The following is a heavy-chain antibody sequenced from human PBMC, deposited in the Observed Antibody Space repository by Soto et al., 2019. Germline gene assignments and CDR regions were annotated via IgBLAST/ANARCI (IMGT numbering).Heavy chain of an antibody. CDR3: AREMGCSSTGCYASSYYYYYYMDV. CDR2: IIPILGIA. Sequence: QVQLVQSGAEVKKPGSSVKVSCKASGGTFSSYTISWVRQAPGQGLEWMGRIIPILGIANYAQKFQGRVTITADKSTSTAYMELSSLRSEDTAVYYCAREMGCSSTGCYASSYYYYYYMDVWGKGTTVTVSS. CDR1: GGTFSSYT. J-gene: IGHJ6*03. D-gene: IGHD2-2*01. V-gene: IGHV1-69*08.